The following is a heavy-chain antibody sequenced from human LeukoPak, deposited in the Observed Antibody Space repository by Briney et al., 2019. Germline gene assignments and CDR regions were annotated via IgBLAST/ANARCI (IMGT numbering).Heavy chain of an antibody. Sequence: SETLSLTRTVSGGSISSSSYYWGWIRQPPGKGLEWIGSIYYSGSTYYNPSLKSRVTISVDTSKNQFSLKLSSVTAADTAVYYCARLVNPVDIVWFDYWGQGTLVTVSS. V-gene: IGHV4-39*01. D-gene: IGHD2-2*03. CDR1: GGSISSSSYY. CDR3: ARLVNPVDIVWFDY. J-gene: IGHJ4*02. CDR2: IYYSGST.